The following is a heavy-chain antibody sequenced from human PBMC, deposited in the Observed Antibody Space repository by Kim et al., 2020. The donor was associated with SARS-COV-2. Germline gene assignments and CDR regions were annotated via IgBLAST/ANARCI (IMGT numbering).Heavy chain of an antibody. Sequence: SRVTISVDTSKNQFSLKLSSVTAADTAVYYCARGGYYYDILTGYYDAFDIWGQGTMVTVSS. CDR3: ARGGYYYDILTGYYDAFDI. J-gene: IGHJ3*02. D-gene: IGHD3-9*01. V-gene: IGHV4-39*07.